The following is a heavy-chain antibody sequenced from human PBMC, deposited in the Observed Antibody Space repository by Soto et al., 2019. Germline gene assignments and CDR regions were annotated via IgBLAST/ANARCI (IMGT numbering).Heavy chain of an antibody. CDR2: ISYDGSNK. D-gene: IGHD6-13*01. J-gene: IGHJ6*02. Sequence: VGSLRLSCAASGFTFSSYGMHWVRQAPGKGLEWVAVISYDGSNKYYADSVKGRFTISRDNSKNTLYLQMNSLRAEDTAVYYCAKDVIAAAGTGGMDVWGQGTTVTVSS. V-gene: IGHV3-30*18. CDR1: GFTFSSYG. CDR3: AKDVIAAAGTGGMDV.